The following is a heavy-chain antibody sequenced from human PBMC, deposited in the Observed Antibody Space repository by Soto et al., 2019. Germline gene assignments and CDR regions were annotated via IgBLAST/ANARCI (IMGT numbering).Heavy chain of an antibody. Sequence: QVQLVQSEAEVKKPGASVKVSCKASGYTFTGYYMHWVRQAPGQGLEWMGWINPNSGGTNFPQKFQGWVTMTRDTSISTAYMELSRLRSDDTAVYYCARGSYDYIWGSYRYDLDYWGQGTLVTVSS. CDR3: ARGSYDYIWGSYRYDLDY. J-gene: IGHJ4*02. D-gene: IGHD3-16*02. CDR2: INPNSGGT. CDR1: GYTFTGYY. V-gene: IGHV1-2*04.